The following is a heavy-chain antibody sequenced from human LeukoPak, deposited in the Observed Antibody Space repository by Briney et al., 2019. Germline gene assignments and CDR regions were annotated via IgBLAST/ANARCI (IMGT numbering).Heavy chain of an antibody. J-gene: IGHJ4*02. CDR3: ARGDSGYEYYFDY. Sequence: GRSLRLSCAASGFTFSSYGMHWVRQAPGKGLEWVAIIWYDGSNKYYADSMKGRFTISRDNSKNTLYLQVNSLRSEDTAVYYCARGDSGYEYYFDYWGQGTLVTVSS. V-gene: IGHV3-33*01. D-gene: IGHD5-12*01. CDR2: IWYDGSNK. CDR1: GFTFSSYG.